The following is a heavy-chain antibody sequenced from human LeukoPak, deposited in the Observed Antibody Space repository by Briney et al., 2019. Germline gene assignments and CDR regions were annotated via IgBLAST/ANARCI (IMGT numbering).Heavy chain of an antibody. CDR2: ISGSGGST. Sequence: GGSLRLSCAASGFTFSSYAMSWVRQAPGKGLEWVSAISGSGGSTYYADSVKGRFTISRDNFKNTLYLQMNSLRAEDTAVYYCAKDPRSMITFGGVIVPPSDYWGQGTLVTVSS. V-gene: IGHV3-23*01. CDR3: AKDPRSMITFGGVIVPPSDY. D-gene: IGHD3-16*02. J-gene: IGHJ4*02. CDR1: GFTFSSYA.